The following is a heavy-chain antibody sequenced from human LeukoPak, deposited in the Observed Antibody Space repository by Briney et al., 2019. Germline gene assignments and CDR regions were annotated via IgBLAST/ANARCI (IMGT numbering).Heavy chain of an antibody. CDR3: ARAKLGGIAAAGKYYYYYYYMDV. J-gene: IGHJ6*03. D-gene: IGHD6-13*01. Sequence: RGESLKISCKGSGYSFTSYWIGWVRQMPGKGLEWMGIIYPGDSDTRYSPSFQGQVTISADKSISTAYLQWSSLKASDTAMYYCARAKLGGIAAAGKYYYYYYYMDVWGKGTTVTVSS. CDR2: IYPGDSDT. CDR1: GYSFTSYW. V-gene: IGHV5-51*01.